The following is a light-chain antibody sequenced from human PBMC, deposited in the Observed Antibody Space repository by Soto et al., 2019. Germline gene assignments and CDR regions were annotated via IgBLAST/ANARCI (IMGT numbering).Light chain of an antibody. CDR1: TSKIGRNF. J-gene: IGLJ2*01. CDR2: RND. CDR3: AAWDDTLEVV. V-gene: IGLV1-47*01. Sequence: QSVLTQPPSASGTPGQRVTISCSGSTSKIGRNFVYWYQQLPGTAPKLLIYRNDQRPSGVPDRFSGSKSDTSASLVISGLRSEDAAVYYCAAWDDTLEVVFGGGTKLT.